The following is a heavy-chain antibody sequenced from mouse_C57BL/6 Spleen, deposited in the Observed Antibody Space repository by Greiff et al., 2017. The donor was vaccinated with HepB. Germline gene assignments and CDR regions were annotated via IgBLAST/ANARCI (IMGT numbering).Heavy chain of an antibody. J-gene: IGHJ3*01. V-gene: IGHV5-4*03. CDR3: ARWDDGYCVWTY. Sequence: EVMLVESGGGLVKPGGSLKLSCAASGFTFSSYAMSWVRQTPEKRLEWVATISDGGSYTYYPDNVKGRFTISRDNAKNNLYLQMSHLKSEDTAMYYCARWDDGYCVWTYWGQGTLVTVSA. CDR2: ISDGGSYT. CDR1: GFTFSSYA. D-gene: IGHD2-3*01.